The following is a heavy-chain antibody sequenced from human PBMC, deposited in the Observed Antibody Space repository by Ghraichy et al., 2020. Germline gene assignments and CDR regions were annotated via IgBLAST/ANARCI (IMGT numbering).Heavy chain of an antibody. CDR2: ISSSSSYI. V-gene: IGHV3-21*01. CDR3: AREFWSGYYFDY. J-gene: IGHJ4*02. D-gene: IGHD3-3*01. Sequence: GGSLRLSCAASGFTFSSHSMNWVRQAPGKGLEWVSSISSSSSYIYYADSVKGRFTISRDNAKNSLYLQMNSLRAEDTAVYYCAREFWSGYYFDYWGQGTLVTVSS. CDR1: GFTFSSHS.